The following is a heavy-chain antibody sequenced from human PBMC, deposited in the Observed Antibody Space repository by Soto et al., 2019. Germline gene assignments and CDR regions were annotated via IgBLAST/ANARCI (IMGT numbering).Heavy chain of an antibody. CDR2: IHYSGRT. CDR3: ARGSGNSYEGACDY. V-gene: IGHV4-59*01. Sequence: SETLSLTCTVSGGSISGYYWSWIRQPPGKGLEWIAYIHYSGRTNYNPSLKNRVTISVDTSSNQFSLKLSSVTAADTAVYYCARGSGNSYEGACDYWGKGTMVSVSA. CDR1: GGSISGYY. D-gene: IGHD5-18*01. J-gene: IGHJ4*02.